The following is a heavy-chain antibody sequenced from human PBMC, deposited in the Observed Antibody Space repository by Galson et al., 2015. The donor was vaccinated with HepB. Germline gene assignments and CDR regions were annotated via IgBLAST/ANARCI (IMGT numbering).Heavy chain of an antibody. Sequence: SVKVSCKASGYTFTGYYMHWVRQAPGQGLEWMGWINPNSGGTNYAQKLQGRVTMTTDTSTSTAYMELRSLRSDDTAVYYCAREIELGNWFDPWGQGTLVTVSS. J-gene: IGHJ5*02. CDR2: INPNSGGT. V-gene: IGHV1-2*02. D-gene: IGHD7-27*01. CDR3: AREIELGNWFDP. CDR1: GYTFTGYY.